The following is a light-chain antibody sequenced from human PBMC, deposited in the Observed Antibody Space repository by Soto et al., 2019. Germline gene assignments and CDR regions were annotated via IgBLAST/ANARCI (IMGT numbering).Light chain of an antibody. Sequence: QSVLTQSPSASGTPGQTITISCSGSSSNIGKNYVSWFQQLPGTAPKLLIYSNSQRPSGVPDRFSGSKSGTSASLAISGLRSADEADYYCTTWDDSLSGVVFGGGTKLTVL. CDR2: SNS. CDR1: SSNIGKNY. V-gene: IGLV1-47*02. CDR3: TTWDDSLSGVV. J-gene: IGLJ2*01.